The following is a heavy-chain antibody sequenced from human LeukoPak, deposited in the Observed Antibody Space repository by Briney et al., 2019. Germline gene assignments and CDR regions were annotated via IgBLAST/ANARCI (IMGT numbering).Heavy chain of an antibody. CDR2: ISDSGGST. Sequence: GGSLRLSCSASGFPFSSYAMHWVRQAPGKGLEYVSAISDSGGSTYYADSVKGRFTISRDNAKNSLYLQMNSLRAEDTAVYYCARDSGSYRGFDYWGQGTLVTVSS. CDR1: GFPFSSYA. CDR3: ARDSGSYRGFDY. D-gene: IGHD1-26*01. V-gene: IGHV3-64*04. J-gene: IGHJ4*02.